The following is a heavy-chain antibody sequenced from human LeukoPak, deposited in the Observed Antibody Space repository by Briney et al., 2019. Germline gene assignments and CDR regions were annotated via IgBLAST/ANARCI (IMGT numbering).Heavy chain of an antibody. Sequence: GGSLRLSCAASGLTFSRYWMSWVRQAPGKGLEWVANIKQDGVEKDYVDSVKGRFTISRDNGKNSLFLQMNSLSAKDTAVYYCARSLRVRGVPDYMDVWGKGTTVTISS. D-gene: IGHD3-10*01. J-gene: IGHJ6*03. V-gene: IGHV3-7*01. CDR3: ARSLRVRGVPDYMDV. CDR2: IKQDGVEK. CDR1: GLTFSRYW.